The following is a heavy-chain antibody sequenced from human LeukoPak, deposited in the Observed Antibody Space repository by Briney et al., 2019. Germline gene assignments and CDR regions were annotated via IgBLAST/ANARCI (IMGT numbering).Heavy chain of an antibody. Sequence: GGSLRLSCAASGFTFSTSWMSWVRQAPGKGLEWVASIKQDGSEKYYVDSVKGRFTISRDNAKNSLYLQMNSLRAEDTAVYYCVRDVYGGTDYWGQGTLVTVSS. D-gene: IGHD4-23*01. CDR1: GFTFSTSW. J-gene: IGHJ4*02. CDR3: VRDVYGGTDY. CDR2: IKQDGSEK. V-gene: IGHV3-7*01.